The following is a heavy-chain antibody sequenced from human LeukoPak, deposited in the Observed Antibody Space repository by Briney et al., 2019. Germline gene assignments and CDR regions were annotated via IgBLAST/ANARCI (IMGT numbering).Heavy chain of an antibody. CDR3: ARAPRGYSGYVS. Sequence: GGSLRLSCAASGFTFSSYAMHWVRQAPGKGLEWVAVISYDGSNKYYADSVKGRFTISRDNSKNTLYLQMNSLRAEDTAVYYCARAPRGYSGYVSWGQGTLVTVSS. V-gene: IGHV3-30*14. CDR1: GFTFSSYA. J-gene: IGHJ4*02. CDR2: ISYDGSNK. D-gene: IGHD5-12*01.